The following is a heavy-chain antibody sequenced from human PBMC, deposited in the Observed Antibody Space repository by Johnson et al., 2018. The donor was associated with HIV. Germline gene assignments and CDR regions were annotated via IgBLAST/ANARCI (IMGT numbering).Heavy chain of an antibody. D-gene: IGHD2-21*01. CDR2: IHSGGST. CDR3: ARGGHCGGDCAGAKQALDI. CDR1: GLSVSINY. V-gene: IGHV3-53*01. Sequence: EVQLVESGGGLIQPGGSLRLSCAVSGLSVSINYITWVRQAPGKGLEWVSVIHSGGSTYYADAVEGRCTISRDNSKNPVLLQMNSLRVEDTAVYYCARGGHCGGDCAGAKQALDIWGQGTRVTVSS. J-gene: IGHJ3*02.